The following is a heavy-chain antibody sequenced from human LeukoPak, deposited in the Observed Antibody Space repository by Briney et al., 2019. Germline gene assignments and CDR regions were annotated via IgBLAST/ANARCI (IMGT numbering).Heavy chain of an antibody. CDR2: ISYDGSNK. V-gene: IGHV3-30*04. J-gene: IGHJ6*04. D-gene: IGHD3-10*01. CDR3: ASYGSGSYPNCYYYGMDV. Sequence: PGGSLRLSCAASGFTFSSYAMHWVRQAPGKGLEWVAVISYDGSNKYYADSVKGRFTISRDNSKNTLYLQMNSLRAEDTAVYYCASYGSGSYPNCYYYGMDVWGKGTTVTVSS. CDR1: GFTFSSYA.